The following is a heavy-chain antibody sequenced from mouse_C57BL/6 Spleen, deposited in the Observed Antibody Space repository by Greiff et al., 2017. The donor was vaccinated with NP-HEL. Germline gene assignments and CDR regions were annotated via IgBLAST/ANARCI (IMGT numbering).Heavy chain of an antibody. CDR1: GFTFSDYG. J-gene: IGHJ4*01. D-gene: IGHD2-2*01. Sequence: EVQLVESGGGLVKPGGSLKLSCAASGFTFSDYGMHWVRQAPEKGLEWVAYISSGSSTIYYADTVKGRFTIARDNAKNTLFQQMTSLSSEDTAMYYCARQEYGYDVGGYYAMDYWGQGTSVTVSS. V-gene: IGHV5-17*01. CDR2: ISSGSSTI. CDR3: ARQEYGYDVGGYYAMDY.